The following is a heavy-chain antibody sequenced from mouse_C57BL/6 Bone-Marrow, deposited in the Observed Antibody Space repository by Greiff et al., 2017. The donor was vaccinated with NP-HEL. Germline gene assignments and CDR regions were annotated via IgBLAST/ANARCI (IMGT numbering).Heavy chain of an antibody. D-gene: IGHD2-4*01. J-gene: IGHJ4*01. CDR1: GYTFTEYT. V-gene: IGHV1-62-2*01. Sequence: VNVVESGAELVKPGASVKLSCKASGYTFTEYTIHWVKQRSGQGLEWIGWFYPGSGSIKYNEKFKDKATLTADKSSSTVYMELSRLTSEDSAVYFCARHEGNYYDYGGYAMDYWGQGTSVTVSS. CDR3: ARHEGNYYDYGGYAMDY. CDR2: FYPGSGSI.